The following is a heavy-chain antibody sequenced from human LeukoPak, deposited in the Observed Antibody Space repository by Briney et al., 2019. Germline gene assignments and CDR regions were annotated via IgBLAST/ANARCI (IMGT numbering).Heavy chain of an antibody. CDR2: ISYIGST. D-gene: IGHD4-17*01. CDR3: ARDLVTVTKGFDI. J-gene: IGHJ3*02. Sequence: SETLSLTCAVSDDSFSSHYWTWIRQPPGKGLVWIGYISYIGSTNYNPSLKSRVTISIDTSKNQFSLKLTSVTAADTAVYYCARDLVTVTKGFDIWGQGTMVSVSS. V-gene: IGHV4-59*11. CDR1: DDSFSSHY.